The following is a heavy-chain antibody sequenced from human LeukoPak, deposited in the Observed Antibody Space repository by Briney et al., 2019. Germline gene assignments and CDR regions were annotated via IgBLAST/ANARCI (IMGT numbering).Heavy chain of an antibody. J-gene: IGHJ4*02. CDR3: ARDAMVYAKPVPFDY. CDR1: GFTFSSYE. Sequence: GGSLRLSCAASGFTFSSYEMNWVRQAPGKGLEWVSFISNNGDIITYVDSVKGRFTISRDNAKNSLYLQMNSLRAEDTAVYYCARDAMVYAKPVPFDYWGQGTLVTVSS. D-gene: IGHD2-8*01. CDR2: ISNNGDII. V-gene: IGHV3-48*03.